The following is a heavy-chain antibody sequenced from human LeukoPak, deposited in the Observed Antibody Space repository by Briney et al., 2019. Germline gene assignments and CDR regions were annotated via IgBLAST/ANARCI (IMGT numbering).Heavy chain of an antibody. CDR3: AKGGYGYWYFDL. D-gene: IGHD5-18*01. J-gene: IGHJ2*01. CDR2: ITWNSGII. V-gene: IGHV3-9*01. CDR1: GFSIDDYA. Sequence: GGSLRLSCAASGFSIDDYAMHWVRHAPGKGLEWVSGITWNSGIIGYADSVKGRFTISRDNSKNTLYLQMNSLRAEDTAVYYCAKGGYGYWYFDLWGRGTLVTVSS.